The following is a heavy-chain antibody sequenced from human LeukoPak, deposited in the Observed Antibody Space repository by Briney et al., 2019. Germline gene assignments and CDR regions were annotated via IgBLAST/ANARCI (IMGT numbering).Heavy chain of an antibody. D-gene: IGHD3-3*01. CDR3: AKSPGLEWLLPFDY. CDR1: GFTFSSYG. Sequence: GGSLRLSCAASGFTFSSYGMHWVRQAPGKGLEWVAVIWYDGSNKYYADSVKGRFTISRDNCKNTLYLQMNSLRAEDTAVYYCAKSPGLEWLLPFDYWGQGTLVTVSS. J-gene: IGHJ4*02. V-gene: IGHV3-33*06. CDR2: IWYDGSNK.